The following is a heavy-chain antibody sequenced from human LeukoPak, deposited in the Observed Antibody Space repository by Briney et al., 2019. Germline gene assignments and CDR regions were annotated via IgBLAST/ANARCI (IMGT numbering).Heavy chain of an antibody. CDR3: AGDTGTTYYYGSGSSDGMDV. CDR1: GFTVSSNY. J-gene: IGHJ6*02. V-gene: IGHV3-66*01. CDR2: IYSGGST. D-gene: IGHD3-10*01. Sequence: PGGSLRLSCAASGFTVSSNYMSWVRQAPGKGLEWVSVIYSGGSTYYADSVKGRFTISRDNSKNTLYLQMNSLRAEDTAVYYCAGDTGTTYYYGSGSSDGMDVWGQGTTVTVS.